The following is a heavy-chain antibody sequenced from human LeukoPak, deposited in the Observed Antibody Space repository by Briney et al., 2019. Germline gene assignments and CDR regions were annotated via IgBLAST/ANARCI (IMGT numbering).Heavy chain of an antibody. Sequence: GGSLRLSCAASGFTFSSYWMTWVRQAPGKGLEWVVNIKEDGSEKNYVDSVKGRFTISRDNAKNSVYLQMNSLRGEDTAVYYCARDRPITIFGVVILPWGQGTLVTVSS. CDR1: GFTFSSYW. CDR3: ARDRPITIFGVVILP. CDR2: IKEDGSEK. J-gene: IGHJ5*02. D-gene: IGHD3-3*01. V-gene: IGHV3-7*01.